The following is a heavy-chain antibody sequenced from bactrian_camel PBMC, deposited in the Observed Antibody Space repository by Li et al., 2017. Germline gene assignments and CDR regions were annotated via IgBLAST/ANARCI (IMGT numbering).Heavy chain of an antibody. CDR1: GYDALYLC. CDR2: IESDDST. V-gene: IGHV3S53*01. CDR3: AADIRAGRFCKVDAPI. Sequence: HVQLVESGGGSVQAGGSLRLSCAVSGYDALYLCMGWFRQAPGKEREGVASIESDDSTSYADSVKGRLTISKDNALNTSYLDMNSLEPEDAGMYYCAADIRAGRFCKVDAPIWGQGTQVTVS. D-gene: IGHD1*01. J-gene: IGHJ4*01.